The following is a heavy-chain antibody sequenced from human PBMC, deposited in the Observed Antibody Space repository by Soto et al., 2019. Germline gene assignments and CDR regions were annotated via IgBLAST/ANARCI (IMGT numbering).Heavy chain of an antibody. CDR2: TFYSGST. V-gene: IGHV4-39*01. D-gene: IGHD4-17*01. Sequence: QLQLQESGPGLVKPSETLSLTCTVSGGSIRSSSYHWGWIRQPPGKGLECIGNTFYSGSTYYNPSLQSRVTISVDTSKNQFSLMLTSVTAADTAVYYCATAMGGDDGAYFHHWGQGTLVTVSS. CDR3: ATAMGGDDGAYFHH. J-gene: IGHJ1*01. CDR1: GGSIRSSSYH.